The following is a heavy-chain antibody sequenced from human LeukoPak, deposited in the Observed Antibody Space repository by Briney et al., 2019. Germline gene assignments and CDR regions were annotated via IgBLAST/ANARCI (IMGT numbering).Heavy chain of an antibody. J-gene: IGHJ6*03. V-gene: IGHV3-53*01. CDR1: GFTLSSNY. CDR3: ASGSGSYRTPYYYVDV. D-gene: IGHD3-10*01. Sequence: RGGSLRLSCVASGFTLSSNYMSWVRQAPGKGLEWVSVIYSGGSTYYADSVKGRFTISRDNSKNTLYLQMNSLRAEDTAVYYCASGSGSYRTPYYYVDVWGTGTTVTVSS. CDR2: IYSGGST.